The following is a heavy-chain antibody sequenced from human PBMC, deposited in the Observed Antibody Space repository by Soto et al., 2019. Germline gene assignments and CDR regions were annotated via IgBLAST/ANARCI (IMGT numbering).Heavy chain of an antibody. V-gene: IGHV4-39*01. Sequence: PSETLSLTCTVSGGSISSSNSYWGWIRQPPGKGLEWIGSIYYSGSTYYNPALTSRVTISVDTSKNQFSLKLSSETAADTAVYYCARLREAEQSYFDYWGQVTLVTVSS. J-gene: IGHJ4*01. CDR2: IYYSGST. CDR1: GGSISSSNSY. CDR3: ARLREAEQSYFDY. D-gene: IGHD6-19*01.